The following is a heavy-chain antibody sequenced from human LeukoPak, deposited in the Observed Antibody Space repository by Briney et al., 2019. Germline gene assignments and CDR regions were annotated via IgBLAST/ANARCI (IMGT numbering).Heavy chain of an antibody. Sequence: GGSLRLSCAASGFTFSSYGMHWVRQAPGKGLEWVAVISYDGSNKYYADSVKGRFTISRDNSKNTLYLQMNSRRAEDTAVYYCARSTTVVNLDYWGQGTLVTVSS. V-gene: IGHV3-30*03. CDR3: ARSTTVVNLDY. D-gene: IGHD4-23*01. J-gene: IGHJ4*02. CDR1: GFTFSSYG. CDR2: ISYDGSNK.